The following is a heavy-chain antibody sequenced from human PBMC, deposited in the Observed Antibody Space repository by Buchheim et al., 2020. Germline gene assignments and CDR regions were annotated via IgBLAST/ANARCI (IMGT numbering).Heavy chain of an antibody. CDR2: INHSGST. V-gene: IGHV4-34*01. D-gene: IGHD4-11*01. J-gene: IGHJ6*02. CDR1: GGSFSGYY. CDR3: ARGPHSNYGYYYYGMDV. Sequence: QVQLQQWGAGLLKPSETLSLTCAVYGGSFSGYYWSWIRQPPGKGLEWIGEINHSGSTNYNPSLKSRVTISVDTSKNQFSLKLSSVTAADTAVYYCARGPHSNYGYYYYGMDVWGQGTT.